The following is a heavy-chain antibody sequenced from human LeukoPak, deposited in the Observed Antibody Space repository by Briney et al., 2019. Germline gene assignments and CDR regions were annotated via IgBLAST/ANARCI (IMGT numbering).Heavy chain of an antibody. CDR2: IDFDGGSI. CDR3: ARGGPCINGVCCTDFDY. V-gene: IGHV3-74*03. CDR1: GFSLSSYW. D-gene: IGHD2-8*01. J-gene: IGHJ4*02. Sequence: PGGSLRLSCAVSGFSLSSYWMHWVRQDPGKGLIWVSGIDFDGGSITYADSVKGRFTISRDNAKNTLYLEMNSLRVEDTAVYYCARGGPCINGVCCTDFDYWGQGTLVTVSS.